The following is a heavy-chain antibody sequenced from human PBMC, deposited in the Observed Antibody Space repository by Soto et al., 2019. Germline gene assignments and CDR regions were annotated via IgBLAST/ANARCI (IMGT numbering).Heavy chain of an antibody. Sequence: VQLVESGGGLVQPGGSLRLSCATSGFTFSSYWMHWVRQVPGNGLVWVARINSDGSSTNYADSVKGRFTISRDNAKNTLYLQMNSLRAEDTAVYYCAIVYCGGDCSPFDYWGQGTLVTVSS. J-gene: IGHJ4*02. D-gene: IGHD2-21*02. V-gene: IGHV3-74*01. CDR3: AIVYCGGDCSPFDY. CDR2: INSDGSST. CDR1: GFTFSSYW.